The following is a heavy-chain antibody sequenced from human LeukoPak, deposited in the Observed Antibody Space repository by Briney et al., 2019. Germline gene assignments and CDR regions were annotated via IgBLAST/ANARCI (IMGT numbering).Heavy chain of an antibody. J-gene: IGHJ3*02. Sequence: PSQTLSLTCTVSGGSISSGGYYWSWIRQHPGKGLEWIGYIYYSGSTYYNPSLKSRVTISVDTSKNQFSLKLSSVTAADTAVYYCERDLPAAVGAFDIWGQGTMVTVSS. CDR1: GGSISSGGYY. V-gene: IGHV4-31*03. CDR2: IYYSGST. D-gene: IGHD2-15*01. CDR3: ERDLPAAVGAFDI.